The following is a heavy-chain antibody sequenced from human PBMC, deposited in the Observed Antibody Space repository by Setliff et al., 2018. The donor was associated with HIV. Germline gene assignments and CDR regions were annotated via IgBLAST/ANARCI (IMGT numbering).Heavy chain of an antibody. Sequence: PWGSLRLSCAASGFTFSSYSMNWVRQAPGKGLEWVSYISSSSSYTHYADSVKGRFTISRDNIKNSLYLQMNSLRAEDTAVYYCARGEPTILVVPAAFFDYWGQGTLVTVSS. J-gene: IGHJ4*02. CDR1: GFTFSSYS. CDR3: ARGEPTILVVPAAFFDY. V-gene: IGHV3-21*01. CDR2: ISSSSSYT. D-gene: IGHD2-2*01.